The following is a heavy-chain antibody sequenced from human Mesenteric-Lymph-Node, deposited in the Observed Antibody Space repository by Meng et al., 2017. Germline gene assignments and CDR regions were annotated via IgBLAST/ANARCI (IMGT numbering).Heavy chain of an antibody. CDR2: IYSSGST. Sequence: GSLRLSCTVSGGSISSGSYYWTWIRQPPGKGLEWVAYIYSSGSTNYSPSLNSRVTISLDTSKNQFSLNLSSVTPADTAVYYCARGNYFYDSTGSYYFYYWGQGTLVTVSS. V-gene: IGHV4-61*01. J-gene: IGHJ4*02. CDR1: GGSISSGSYY. CDR3: ARGNYFYDSTGSYYFYY. D-gene: IGHD3-22*01.